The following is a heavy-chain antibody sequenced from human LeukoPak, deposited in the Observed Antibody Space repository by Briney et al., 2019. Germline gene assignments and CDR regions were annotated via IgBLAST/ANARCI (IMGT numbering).Heavy chain of an antibody. CDR3: APYCTGGSCYLIDY. CDR2: ISGDGGRT. CDR1: EFIFSSYG. Sequence: GGSLRLSCLASEFIFSSYGMNWVRQAPGKGLEWVSAISGDGGRTHYADSVKGRFTISRDISKNTLYLQMNSLRGEDTAVYYCAPYCTGGSCYLIDYWGQGTLVTVSS. V-gene: IGHV3-23*01. J-gene: IGHJ4*02. D-gene: IGHD2-15*01.